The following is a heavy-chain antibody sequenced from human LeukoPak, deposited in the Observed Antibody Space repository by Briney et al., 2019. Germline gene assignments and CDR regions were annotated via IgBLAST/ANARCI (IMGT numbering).Heavy chain of an antibody. J-gene: IGHJ4*02. CDR3: ARDMAVAGTGGY. V-gene: IGHV4-39*07. CDR1: GGSISSSNYY. D-gene: IGHD6-19*01. CDR2: IYYTGST. Sequence: SETLSLTCTVSGGSISSSNYYWGWVRQPPGTGLEWIGSIYYTGSTYYNPSLKSRVTISVDKSKNQFSLKLSSVTAADTAVYYCARDMAVAGTGGYWGQGTLVTVSS.